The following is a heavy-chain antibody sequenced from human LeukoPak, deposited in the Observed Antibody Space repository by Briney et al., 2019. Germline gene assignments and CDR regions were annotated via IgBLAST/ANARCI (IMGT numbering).Heavy chain of an antibody. Sequence: GGSLRLSCAASGFTFSSYGMHWVRQAPGKGLEWVAFIRYDGSNKYYADSVKGRFTISRDNSKNTLYLQMNSLRAEDTAVYYCAKDQGRFLEWLLSAFDYWGQGTLVTVSS. V-gene: IGHV3-30*02. CDR2: IRYDGSNK. D-gene: IGHD3-3*01. J-gene: IGHJ4*02. CDR3: AKDQGRFLEWLLSAFDY. CDR1: GFTFSSYG.